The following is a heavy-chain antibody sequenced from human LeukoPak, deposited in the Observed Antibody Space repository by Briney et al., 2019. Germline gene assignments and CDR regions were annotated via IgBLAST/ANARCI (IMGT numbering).Heavy chain of an antibody. D-gene: IGHD6-13*01. CDR3: ARGQPTSY. V-gene: IGHV3-48*01. CDR2: ISTSSSTI. CDR1: GFSFSDYG. J-gene: IGHJ4*02. Sequence: GGSLRLSCAASGFSFSDYGMNWVRQAPGKGLEWVSYISTSSSTIYYADSVKGRFTISRDNARNSLSLQMNSLRAEDTAVYYCARGQPTSYWGQGTLVTVSS.